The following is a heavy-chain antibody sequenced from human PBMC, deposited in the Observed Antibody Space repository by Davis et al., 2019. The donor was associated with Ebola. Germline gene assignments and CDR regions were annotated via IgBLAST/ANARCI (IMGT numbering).Heavy chain of an antibody. CDR1: GYTFTSYA. CDR3: ARDGSVAAIELDY. Sequence: AASVKVSCKASGYTFTSYAMHWVRQAPGQRLEWMGWINAGNGNTKYSQKFQGRVTMTTDTSTNTAYMEVRGLRSDDTAVYYCARDGSVAAIELDYWGQGTLVTVSS. D-gene: IGHD2-2*02. CDR2: INAGNGNT. V-gene: IGHV1-3*01. J-gene: IGHJ4*02.